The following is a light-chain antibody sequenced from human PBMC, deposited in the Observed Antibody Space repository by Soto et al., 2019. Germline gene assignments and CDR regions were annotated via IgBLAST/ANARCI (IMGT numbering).Light chain of an antibody. V-gene: IGKV3-11*01. J-gene: IGKJ3*01. CDR1: QSVSSY. CDR2: DAS. CDR3: QQRSNWPPVT. Sequence: EIVLTQSPATRSLSPGERATLSCRASQSVSSYLAWYQQKPGQAPRLLIYDASNRATGIPARFSGSGSGTDFTLTISSLEPADFAVYYWQQRSNWPPVTFGPGTKVDIK.